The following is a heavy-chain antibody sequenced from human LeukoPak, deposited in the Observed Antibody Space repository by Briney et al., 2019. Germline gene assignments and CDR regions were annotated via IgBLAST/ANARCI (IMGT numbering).Heavy chain of an antibody. CDR3: ARESGWSVDY. D-gene: IGHD6-19*01. Sequence: PGGSLRLSCEASGFTFSSSLMSWVRQAPGKGLEWVSYISSSGGTLYSADSVKGRFTISRDNAENSLYLQMNSLRAEDTAVYYCARESGWSVDYWGQGTLVTVSS. CDR2: ISSSGGTL. CDR1: GFTFSSSL. J-gene: IGHJ4*02. V-gene: IGHV3-11*01.